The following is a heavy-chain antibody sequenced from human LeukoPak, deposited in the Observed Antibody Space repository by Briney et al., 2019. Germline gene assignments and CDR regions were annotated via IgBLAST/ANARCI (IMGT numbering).Heavy chain of an antibody. Sequence: SETLSLTCTVSGDSISTSNSYWGWIRQPPGKGLEWIGSIYYSGNTYYNASLKSRVTISVDTSKNQFSLKLSSVTAADTAVYYCARDIDYWGQGTLVTVSS. V-gene: IGHV4-39*07. CDR3: ARDIDY. CDR2: IYYSGNT. CDR1: GDSISTSNSY. J-gene: IGHJ4*02.